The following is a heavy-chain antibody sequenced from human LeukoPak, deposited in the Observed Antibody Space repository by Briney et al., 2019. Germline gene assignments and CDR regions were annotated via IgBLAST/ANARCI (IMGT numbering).Heavy chain of an antibody. CDR2: VSYDGSKK. V-gene: IGHV3-30*18. Sequence: GGSLRLSCAASGFTFSSYGMHWVRQPPGKGLEWVGFVSYDGSKKFYADFVKGRFSISRDNSKNTLYVQMNSLGAEDTALYCCAKLGFDSSGSHSLVDYWGQGTPVTVSS. CDR1: GFTFSSYG. J-gene: IGHJ4*02. D-gene: IGHD3-22*01. CDR3: AKLGFDSSGSHSLVDY.